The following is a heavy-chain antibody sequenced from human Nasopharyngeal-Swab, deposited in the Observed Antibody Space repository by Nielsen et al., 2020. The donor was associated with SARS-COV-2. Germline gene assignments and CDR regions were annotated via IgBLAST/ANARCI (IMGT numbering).Heavy chain of an antibody. CDR2: IWYDGRNK. D-gene: IGHD3-3*01. Sequence: GESLKISCAASGFTFSSYGMHWVRQAPGKGLEWVAVIWYDGRNKYYADSVKGRFTISRDNSKNTLYLQMNSLRAEDTAVYYCAREQRITIVGVVNEEAFDIWGQGTMVTVSS. J-gene: IGHJ3*02. CDR1: GFTFSSYG. CDR3: AREQRITIVGVVNEEAFDI. V-gene: IGHV3-33*01.